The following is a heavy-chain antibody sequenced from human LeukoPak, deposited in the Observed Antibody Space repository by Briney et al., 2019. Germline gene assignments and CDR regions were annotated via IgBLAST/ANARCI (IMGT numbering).Heavy chain of an antibody. V-gene: IGHV4-59*01. J-gene: IGHJ4*02. D-gene: IGHD3-22*01. CDR3: ALGYYDSSGYCDY. CDR1: GGSISTYY. CDR2: IYHSGST. Sequence: SETLSLTCTVSGGSISTYYWNWIRQPPGKGLEWIGYIYHSGSTNYNPSLQSRVTISVDTSKNQFSLNLNSVTAADTAVYYCALGYYDSSGYCDYWGQGTLVTVSS.